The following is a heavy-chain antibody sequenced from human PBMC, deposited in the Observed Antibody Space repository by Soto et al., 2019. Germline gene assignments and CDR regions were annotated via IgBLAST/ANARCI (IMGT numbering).Heavy chain of an antibody. CDR3: ARSYYYDRSIPVDY. Sequence: QVQLVQSGAEVKKPGSSVKVSCKASGGTFSSYAISWVRQAPGQGLEWMGGIIPIFGTANYAQKFQGRVTIIANESTRTDYMELSSVKSEDTGVYYCARSYYYDRSIPVDYWVQGTLVTVSS. D-gene: IGHD3-22*01. V-gene: IGHV1-69*12. J-gene: IGHJ4*02. CDR1: GGTFSSYA. CDR2: IIPIFGTA.